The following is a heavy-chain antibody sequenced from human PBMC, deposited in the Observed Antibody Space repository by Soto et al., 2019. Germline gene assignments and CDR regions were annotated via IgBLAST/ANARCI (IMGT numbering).Heavy chain of an antibody. CDR3: AREVTIFAVVMEYAMDV. CDR1: GFTFSNYA. J-gene: IGHJ6*02. V-gene: IGHV3-30*04. CDR2: ISYDGSNK. Sequence: PGGSLRLSCAASGFTFSNYAIHWVRQAPGKGLEWVATISYDGSNKYYADSVKGRFTISRDNSKNTLSLQVNTLRAEDTAVYYCAREVTIFAVVMEYAMDVWGQGTTITVSS. D-gene: IGHD3-3*01.